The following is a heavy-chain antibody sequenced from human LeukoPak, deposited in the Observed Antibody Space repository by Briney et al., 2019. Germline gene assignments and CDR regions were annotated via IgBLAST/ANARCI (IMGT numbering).Heavy chain of an antibody. D-gene: IGHD4-11*01. CDR1: GFIFSQYS. Sequence: GGSLRLSCAASGFIFSQYSMNWVRQAPGKGLEWVSHIRSSSETFYADSVKGRFTISRDNARNSLYLQMNNLRGEDTAIYYCARDAGNSSYGCDLWGQGTLVTVSS. CDR2: IRSSSET. CDR3: ARDAGNSSYGCDL. J-gene: IGHJ5*02. V-gene: IGHV3-48*01.